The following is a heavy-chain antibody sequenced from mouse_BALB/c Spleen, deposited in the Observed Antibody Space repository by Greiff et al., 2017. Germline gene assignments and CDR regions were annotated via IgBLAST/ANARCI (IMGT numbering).Heavy chain of an antibody. V-gene: IGHV1-7*01. Sequence: QVQLQQSGAELAKPGASVKMSCKASGYTFTSYWMHWVKQRPGQGLEWIGYINPSTGYTEYNQKFKDKATLTADKSSSTAYMQLSSLTSEDSAVYYCARYYGSEGWYFDVWGAGTTVTVSS. CDR1: GYTFTSYW. CDR3: ARYYGSEGWYFDV. J-gene: IGHJ1*01. D-gene: IGHD1-1*01. CDR2: INPSTGYT.